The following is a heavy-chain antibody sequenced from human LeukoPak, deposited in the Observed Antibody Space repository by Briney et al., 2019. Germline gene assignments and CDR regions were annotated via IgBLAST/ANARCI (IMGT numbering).Heavy chain of an antibody. V-gene: IGHV4-34*01. Sequence: SETLSLTCAVYGGSFSGYYWSWIRQPPGKGLEWIGEINHSGGTNYNPSLKSRVTISVDTSKNQFSLKLSSVTAADTAVYYCARGRPLYYYGSGSYYRPLDYWGQGTLVTVSS. CDR1: GGSFSGYY. CDR3: ARGRPLYYYGSGSYYRPLDY. CDR2: INHSGGT. J-gene: IGHJ4*02. D-gene: IGHD3-10*01.